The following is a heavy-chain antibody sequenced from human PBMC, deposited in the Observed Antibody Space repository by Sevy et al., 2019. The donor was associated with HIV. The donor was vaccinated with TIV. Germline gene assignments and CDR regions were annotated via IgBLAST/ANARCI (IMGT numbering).Heavy chain of an antibody. CDR1: GFTFSNHG. CDR3: AKDTRDNYGDYVGGD. Sequence: GGSLRLSCAASGFTFSNHGMHWVRQVPGKGLEWVAFISYDGSHKYYADSVKGRFTISRDNSKNTLHLQMNSLRAEETAIFYCAKDTRDNYGDYVGGDWGQGTLVTVSS. D-gene: IGHD4-17*01. J-gene: IGHJ4*02. CDR2: ISYDGSHK. V-gene: IGHV3-30*18.